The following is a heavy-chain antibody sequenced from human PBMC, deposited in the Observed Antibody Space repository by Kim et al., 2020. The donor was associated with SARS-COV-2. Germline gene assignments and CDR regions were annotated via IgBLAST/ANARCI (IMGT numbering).Heavy chain of an antibody. D-gene: IGHD6-13*01. Sequence: SETLSITCTVSGGSISSSSYYWGWIRQPPGKGLEWIGSIYYSGSTYYNPSLKSRVAIAVDTSKNQFSLKLSSVTAADTAVYYCALSGQQLVQDYDYYGM. CDR1: GGSISSSSYY. CDR2: IYYSGST. CDR3: ALSGQQLVQDYDYYGM. J-gene: IGHJ6*01. V-gene: IGHV4-39*01.